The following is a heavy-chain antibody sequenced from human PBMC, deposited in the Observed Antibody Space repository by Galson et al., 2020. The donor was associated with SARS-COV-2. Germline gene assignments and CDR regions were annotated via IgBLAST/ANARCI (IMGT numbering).Heavy chain of an antibody. Sequence: GGCLRLSCAASGFTFSSYAMHWVRQAPGKGLEWVAVISYDGSNKYYADSVKGRFTISRDNSKNTLYLQMNSLRAEDTAVYYCARDGIHYEILTGYVAHPASYYYYYMDVWGKGTTVTVSS. CDR2: ISYDGSNK. D-gene: IGHD3-9*01. CDR1: GFTFSSYA. V-gene: IGHV3-30*01. J-gene: IGHJ6*03. CDR3: ARDGIHYEILTGYVAHPASYYYYYMDV.